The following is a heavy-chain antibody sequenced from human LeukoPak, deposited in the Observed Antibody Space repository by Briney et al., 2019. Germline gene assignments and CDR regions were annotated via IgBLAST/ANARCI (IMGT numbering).Heavy chain of an antibody. V-gene: IGHV3-53*01. Sequence: PGGSLRLSCAASGFTVGSNYMTWIRQAPGERLEWVSIVYSGGDTYYADSVKGRFTMSRDNSKNMLYLQMNSLRAEDTAVYYCARAEIPWSFDYWGQGTLVTDSS. D-gene: IGHD2-21*01. CDR1: GFTVGSNY. CDR2: VYSGGDT. J-gene: IGHJ4*02. CDR3: ARAEIPWSFDY.